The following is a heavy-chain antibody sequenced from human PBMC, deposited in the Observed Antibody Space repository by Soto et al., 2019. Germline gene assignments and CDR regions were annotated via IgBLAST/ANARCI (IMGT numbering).Heavy chain of an antibody. CDR3: AREPKYYYDSSGYFLGSYYFDS. J-gene: IGHJ4*02. Sequence: EVQLVESGGGLVKPGGSLRLSCAASGFTFSSYSMNWVRQAPGKGLEWVSSISSSSSYIYYADSVKGRFTISRDNAKNSLYLQMNSLRAEDTAVYYCAREPKYYYDSSGYFLGSYYFDSWGQGTLVTVSS. CDR2: ISSSSSYI. V-gene: IGHV3-21*01. CDR1: GFTFSSYS. D-gene: IGHD3-22*01.